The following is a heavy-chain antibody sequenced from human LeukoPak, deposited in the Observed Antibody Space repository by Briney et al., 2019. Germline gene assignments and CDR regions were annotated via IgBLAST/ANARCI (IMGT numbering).Heavy chain of an antibody. V-gene: IGHV4-34*01. CDR1: GGSFSGYY. CDR2: INHSGST. CDR3: VRRLGIVVVPAAFDY. D-gene: IGHD2-2*01. J-gene: IGHJ4*02. Sequence: SETLSLTCAVYGGSFSGYYWSWIRQPPGKGLEWIGEINHSGSTNYNPSLKSRVTISVDTSKNQFSLKLSSVTAADTAVYYCVRRLGIVVVPAAFDYWGQGTLVTVSS.